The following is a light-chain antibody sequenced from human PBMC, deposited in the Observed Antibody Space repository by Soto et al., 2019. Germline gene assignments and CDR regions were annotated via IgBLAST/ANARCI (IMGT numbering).Light chain of an antibody. CDR3: CAYAGSSVYV. V-gene: IGLV2-23*01. Sequence: QSVLTQTASVSASPGQSITISCTGTSSDIGTYSLVSWYQQHPGKAPKLLIYGGTKRPSGVSHRFSGSTSGHTASLTISWLQAEDEADFYCCAYAGSSVYVFGPGTKVTVL. CDR1: SSDIGTYSL. CDR2: GGT. J-gene: IGLJ1*01.